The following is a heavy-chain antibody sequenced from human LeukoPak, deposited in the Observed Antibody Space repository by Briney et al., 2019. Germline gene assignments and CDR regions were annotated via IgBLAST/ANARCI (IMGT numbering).Heavy chain of an antibody. V-gene: IGHV4-30-4*08. CDR3: ARVIAAAGIHIDY. D-gene: IGHD6-13*01. Sequence: SQTLSLTCTLSGGYISSGDYYWRWIRQPPGKGLEWMGYIYYSGSTYYNPSLKSRVNISVDTSKNQFSLKLSSVPAEDTALYCCARVIAAAGIHIDYLGQGTLVTVSS. CDR1: GGYISSGDYY. CDR2: IYYSGST. J-gene: IGHJ4*02.